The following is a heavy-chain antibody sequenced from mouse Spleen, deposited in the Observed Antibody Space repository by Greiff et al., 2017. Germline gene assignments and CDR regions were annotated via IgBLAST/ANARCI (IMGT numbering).Heavy chain of an antibody. V-gene: IGHV1-78*01. J-gene: IGHJ1*01. CDR3: ARKGFITTVVADWYFDV. CDR2: IYPRDGST. D-gene: IGHD1-1*01. Sequence: QVQLQQSDAELVKPGASVKISCKVSGYTFTDYTIHWMKQRPEQGLEWIGYIYPRDGSTKYNEKFKGKATLTADKSSSTAYMQLNSLTSEDSAVYYCARKGFITTVVADWYFDVWGAGTTVTVSS. CDR1: GYTFTDYT.